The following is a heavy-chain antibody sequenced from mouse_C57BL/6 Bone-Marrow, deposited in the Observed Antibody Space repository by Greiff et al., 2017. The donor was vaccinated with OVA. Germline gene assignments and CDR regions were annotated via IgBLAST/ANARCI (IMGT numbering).Heavy chain of an antibody. D-gene: IGHD1-1*01. CDR3: ARHDDGSSRYALDY. CDR2: IWSDGST. V-gene: IGHV2-6-1*01. Sequence: QVQLKESGPGLVAPSQSLSITCTVSGFSLTSYGVHWVRQPPGQGLEWLVAIWSDGSTTYNSALKSRLTISKDNAKGKVFLEMNSRKTDDTAMYYCARHDDGSSRYALDYWGQGTTLTVSS. CDR1: GFSLTSYG. J-gene: IGHJ2*01.